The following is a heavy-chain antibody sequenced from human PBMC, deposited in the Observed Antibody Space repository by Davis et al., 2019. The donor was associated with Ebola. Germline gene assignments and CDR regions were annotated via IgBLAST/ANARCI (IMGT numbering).Heavy chain of an antibody. CDR3: ARGDFYYGVDV. CDR2: MYSGGTT. V-gene: IGHV3-53*01. CDR1: GFSVSTKY. Sequence: GESLKISCEASGFSVSTKYMNWVRQAPGKGLQWVSIMYSGGTTYYADSVKGRFTISRDSSKNTVYLQMNNLRAEDTAVYYCARGDFYYGVDVWGQGTTVTVSS. J-gene: IGHJ6*02.